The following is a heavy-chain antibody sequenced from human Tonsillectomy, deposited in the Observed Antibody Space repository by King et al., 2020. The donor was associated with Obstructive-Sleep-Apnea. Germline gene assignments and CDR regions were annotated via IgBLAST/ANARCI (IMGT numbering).Heavy chain of an antibody. CDR3: ARGGYRGIAAAGTFWFDP. CDR1: GFTFSSYS. V-gene: IGHV3-21*01. Sequence: VQLVESGGGLVKPGGSLRLSCAASGFTFSSYSMNWVRQAPGKGLEWVSSISSSSSDIYYADSVKGRFTISRDNAKNSLYLQMNSLRAEDTAVYYCARGGYRGIAAAGTFWFDPWGQGTLVTVSS. D-gene: IGHD6-13*01. CDR2: ISSSSSDI. J-gene: IGHJ5*02.